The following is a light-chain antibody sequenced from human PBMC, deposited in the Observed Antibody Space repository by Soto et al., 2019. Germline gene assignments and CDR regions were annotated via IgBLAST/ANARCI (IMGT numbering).Light chain of an antibody. CDR1: KLGHKY. CDR3: QAGGSSTVV. Sequence: SYELTQPPSVSVSPGQTATITCSGDKLGHKYACWYQQKPGQSPVLVIYQDSKRPSGIPERFSGSNSGNTATLTISGTQAMDEADYYCQAGGSSTVVFGGGTKLTVL. J-gene: IGLJ2*01. V-gene: IGLV3-1*01. CDR2: QDS.